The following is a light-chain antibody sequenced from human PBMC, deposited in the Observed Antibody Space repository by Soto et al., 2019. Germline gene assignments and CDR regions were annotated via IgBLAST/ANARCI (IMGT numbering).Light chain of an antibody. Sequence: DIQMTQSPSSLSASVGDRVTITCQASQDIRNYLNWYQQKPGKAPKHLIYDASNLETGVPSRFSGSGSGTDFTFTISSLQPEDIATYYCQQYDNLPLTFGGGTKVEI. CDR1: QDIRNY. CDR2: DAS. J-gene: IGKJ4*01. CDR3: QQYDNLPLT. V-gene: IGKV1-33*01.